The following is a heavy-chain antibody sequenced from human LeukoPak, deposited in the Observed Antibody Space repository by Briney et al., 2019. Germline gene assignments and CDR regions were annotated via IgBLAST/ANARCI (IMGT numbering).Heavy chain of an antibody. Sequence: GFLRLSCAASGFTFSSYAMSWVRQAPGKGLEWVSEIYSDGSTYNAASVKGRFSISRDNSKNTVYLQMNSLRAEDTAVYYCARELREHGVFDIWGQGTMVTVSS. CDR3: ARELREHGVFDI. CDR2: IYSDGST. V-gene: IGHV3-53*01. D-gene: IGHD1-26*01. J-gene: IGHJ3*02. CDR1: GFTFSSYA.